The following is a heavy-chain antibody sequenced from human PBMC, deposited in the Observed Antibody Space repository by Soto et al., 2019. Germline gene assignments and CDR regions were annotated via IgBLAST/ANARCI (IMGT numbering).Heavy chain of an antibody. D-gene: IGHD2-15*01. CDR1: GFTFSSSE. CDR2: IHPSGQPI. J-gene: IGHJ3*01. Sequence: EVQLVESGGGLVQPGGSLRLSCAVSGFTFSSSEMYWVRQAPGKGLEWISYIHPSGQPIFYADSVKGRFTISRDNANNSLFLQMNSLGAEDTGFYYRAKRGRRWGQGTGVNLSS. CDR3: AKRGRR. V-gene: IGHV3-48*03.